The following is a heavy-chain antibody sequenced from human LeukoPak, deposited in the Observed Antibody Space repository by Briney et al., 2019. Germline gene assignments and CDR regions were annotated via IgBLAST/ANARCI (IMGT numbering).Heavy chain of an antibody. CDR2: ISSSSYI. Sequence: PGGSLRLSCAASGFTFSSYSMNWVRQAPGKELEWVSSISSSSYIYYADSVKGRFTISRDNAKNSLYLQMNSLRAEDTAVYYCARDSPTYYYDSSGYQPVDYWGQGTLVTVSS. CDR3: ARDSPTYYYDSSGYQPVDY. CDR1: GFTFSSYS. D-gene: IGHD3-22*01. V-gene: IGHV3-21*01. J-gene: IGHJ4*02.